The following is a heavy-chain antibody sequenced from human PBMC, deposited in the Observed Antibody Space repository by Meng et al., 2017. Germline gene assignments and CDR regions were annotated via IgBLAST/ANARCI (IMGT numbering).Heavy chain of an antibody. V-gene: IGHV3-33*01. CDR2: IWYDGSNK. CDR3: ARDTYYYDSSGYPEFDY. CDR1: GFTFSSYG. D-gene: IGHD3-22*01. Sequence: GESLKISCAASGFTFSSYGMHWVRQAPGKGLEWVAVIWYDGSNKYYADSVKGRFTISRDNSKNTLYLQMNSLRAEDTAVYYCARDTYYYDSSGYPEFDYWGQGTLVTVSS. J-gene: IGHJ4*02.